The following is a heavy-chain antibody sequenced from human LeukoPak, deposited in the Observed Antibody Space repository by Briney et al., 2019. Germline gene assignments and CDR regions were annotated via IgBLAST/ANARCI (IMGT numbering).Heavy chain of an antibody. CDR1: GFTFSSYA. V-gene: IGHV3-30*04. CDR2: ISYDGSNK. D-gene: IGHD5-24*01. J-gene: IGHJ4*02. CDR3: AREGRDGYNSFDY. Sequence: GGSLRLSCAASGFTFSSYAMHWVRQAPGKGLEWVAVISYDGSNKYYADSVKGRFTISRDNSTNTLYLQMNSLRAEDTAVYYCAREGRDGYNSFDYWGQGTLVTVSS.